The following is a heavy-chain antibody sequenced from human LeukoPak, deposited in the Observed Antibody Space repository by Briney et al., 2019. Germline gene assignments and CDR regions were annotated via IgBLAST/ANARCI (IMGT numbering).Heavy chain of an antibody. J-gene: IGHJ3*02. V-gene: IGHV4-59*08. CDR3: ARRMRGYCSSTSCLDAFDI. CDR1: GGSISSYY. Sequence: SETLSLTCTVSGGSISSYYWSWIRQPPGKGLEWIGYIYYSGSTNYNPSLKSRVTISVDTSKNQFSLKLSSVTAADTAVYYCARRMRGYCSSTSCLDAFDIRGQGTMVTVSS. CDR2: IYYSGST. D-gene: IGHD2-2*01.